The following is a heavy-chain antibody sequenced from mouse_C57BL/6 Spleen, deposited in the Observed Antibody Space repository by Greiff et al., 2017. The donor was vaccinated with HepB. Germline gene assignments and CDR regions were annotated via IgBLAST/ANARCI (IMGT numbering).Heavy chain of an antibody. CDR2: ISYDGSN. V-gene: IGHV3-6*01. Sequence: VQLKESGPGLVKPSQSLSLTCSVTGYSITSGYYWNWIRQFPGNKLEWMGYISYDGSNNYHPSLKNRISITRDTSKNKFFLKLNSVTTEDTATYYCERDYYGSTYYAMDYWGQGTSVTVSS. D-gene: IGHD1-1*01. CDR3: ERDYYGSTYYAMDY. CDR1: GYSITSGYY. J-gene: IGHJ4*01.